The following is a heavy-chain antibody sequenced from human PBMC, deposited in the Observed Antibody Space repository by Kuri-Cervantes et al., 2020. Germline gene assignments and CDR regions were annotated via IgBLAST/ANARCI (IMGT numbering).Heavy chain of an antibody. Sequence: ASVKVSCKASGYTFTSYGISWVRQAPGQGLEWMGWISAYNGNTNYAQKLQGRVTMTTDTSTSTAYMELRSLRSDDTAVYYCARERTGSGDCSGPFDYWGQGTLVTVSS. CDR2: ISAYNGNT. V-gene: IGHV1-18*01. CDR1: GYTFTSYG. CDR3: ARERTGSGDCSGPFDY. J-gene: IGHJ4*02. D-gene: IGHD2-15*01.